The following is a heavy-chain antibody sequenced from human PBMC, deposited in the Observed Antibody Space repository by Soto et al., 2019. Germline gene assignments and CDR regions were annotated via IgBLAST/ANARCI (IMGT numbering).Heavy chain of an antibody. Sequence: QVQLQESGPGLVKPSETLSLTCTVSGGSINSYYWSWIRQPPGKGLEWIGYIFYSGSTNYNPSLKSRVTMSVDTSKNQFSLKLRSVTAADTAVYYCARGLTTVIHFDFWGQGTLVTVSS. CDR3: ARGLTTVIHFDF. V-gene: IGHV4-59*01. CDR1: GGSINSYY. D-gene: IGHD4-17*01. CDR2: IFYSGST. J-gene: IGHJ4*02.